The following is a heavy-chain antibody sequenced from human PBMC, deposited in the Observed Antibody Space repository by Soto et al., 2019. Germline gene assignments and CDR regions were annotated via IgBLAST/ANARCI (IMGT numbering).Heavy chain of an antibody. J-gene: IGHJ4*02. CDR2: IIPMSDSP. Sequence: SVKVSCKVSGGAFHSSALNWVRQAPGQGLEWIGGIIPMSDSPNYAQEFQGRVTIIADISTTTAYMEVRSLRSDDTAVYYFALAPNCTYQLNRYWGQRTLVTVSS. V-gene: IGHV1-69*06. D-gene: IGHD1-1*01. CDR3: ALAPNCTYQLNRY. CDR1: GGAFHSSA.